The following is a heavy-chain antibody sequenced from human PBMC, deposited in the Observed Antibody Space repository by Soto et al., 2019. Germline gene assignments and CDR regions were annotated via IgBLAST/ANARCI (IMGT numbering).Heavy chain of an antibody. V-gene: IGHV4-59*01. Sequence: SETLSLTCTVSGGSISSYYWSWIRQPPGKGLEWIGYIYYSGSTNYNPSLKRRVTISVDTSKNQFSLKLSSVTAADTAVYYCARVGLVVVAATPSAFFDYWGQGTLVTVSS. D-gene: IGHD2-15*01. CDR1: GGSISSYY. CDR2: IYYSGST. CDR3: ARVGLVVVAATPSAFFDY. J-gene: IGHJ4*02.